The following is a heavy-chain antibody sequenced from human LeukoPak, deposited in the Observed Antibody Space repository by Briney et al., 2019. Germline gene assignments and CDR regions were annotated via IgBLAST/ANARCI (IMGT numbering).Heavy chain of an antibody. CDR1: GFTVSSNY. CDR3: ARDRGYSYGILDY. Sequence: GGSLRLSCAASGFTVSSNYMSWVRQAPGKGLEWVSVIYSGGSTYYADSVKGRFTISRDNSKNTLYLQMNSLRAEDTAVYYCARDRGYSYGILDYWGQGTLVTVSS. CDR2: IYSGGST. D-gene: IGHD5-18*01. J-gene: IGHJ4*02. V-gene: IGHV3-53*01.